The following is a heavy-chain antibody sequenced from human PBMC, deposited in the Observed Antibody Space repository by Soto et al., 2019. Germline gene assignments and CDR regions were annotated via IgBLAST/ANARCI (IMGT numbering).Heavy chain of an antibody. Sequence: GGSLRLSCAASGFTFSDFAMSWVRKAPGKGLEWVSTVTAAGRNTFYADSVKGRFTISRDNSKSTLYLHVNSLRVDDTAVYYCAKRGWGNFPKRFQVWGHGTLVTVSS. CDR1: GFTFSDFA. J-gene: IGHJ1*01. D-gene: IGHD7-27*01. V-gene: IGHV3-23*01. CDR2: VTAAGRNT. CDR3: AKRGWGNFPKRFQV.